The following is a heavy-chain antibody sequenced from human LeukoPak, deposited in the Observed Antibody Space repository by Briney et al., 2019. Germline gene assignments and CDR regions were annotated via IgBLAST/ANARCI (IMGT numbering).Heavy chain of an antibody. Sequence: GGSLRLSCAASGFTFSSYEMNWVRQAPGKGPEWVSYISSSGSTIYYADSVKGRFTISRDNVKNSLYLQMNSLRAEDTAVYYCARDLAVAGNMWGQGTLVTVSS. CDR2: ISSSGSTI. D-gene: IGHD6-19*01. CDR1: GFTFSSYE. J-gene: IGHJ4*02. V-gene: IGHV3-48*03. CDR3: ARDLAVAGNM.